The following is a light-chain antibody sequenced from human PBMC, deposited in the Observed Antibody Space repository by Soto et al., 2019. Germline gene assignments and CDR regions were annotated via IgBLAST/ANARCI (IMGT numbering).Light chain of an antibody. J-gene: IGKJ5*01. Sequence: DIQLTQSPPYLSASVGERVNSVCRASQSIGTWLAWHQQKPGKAPNLLMFDASTLHTGVPSRFSGSGDGTEFTLSISSLQPDDSAIYFCRQYKTYTFGRGTRLEIK. CDR1: QSIGTW. V-gene: IGKV1-5*02. CDR2: DAS. CDR3: RQYKTYT.